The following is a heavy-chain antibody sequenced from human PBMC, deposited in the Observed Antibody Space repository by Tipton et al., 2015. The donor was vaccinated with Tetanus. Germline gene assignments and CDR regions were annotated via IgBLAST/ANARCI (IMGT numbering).Heavy chain of an antibody. V-gene: IGHV3-66*01. D-gene: IGHD7-27*01. CDR1: GFTVSNNY. J-gene: IGHJ4*02. Sequence: SLRLSCAASGFTVSNNYMNWVRQAPGKGLEWVSVISGGGDTSYADSVKGRFIISTDTFKNTLYLQMDSLRAEATAVYYCVRDAPNWGKYDYWGQGALVTVSS. CDR2: ISGGGDT. CDR3: VRDAPNWGKYDY.